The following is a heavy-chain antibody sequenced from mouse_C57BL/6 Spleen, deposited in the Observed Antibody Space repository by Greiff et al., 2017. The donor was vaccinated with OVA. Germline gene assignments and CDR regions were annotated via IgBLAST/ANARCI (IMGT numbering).Heavy chain of an antibody. Sequence: VQLKESGPELVKPGASVRMSCKASGYTFTDYNMHWVKQSHGKSLEWIGYINPNNGGTSYNQKFKGKATLTVNKSSSTAYMELRSLTSEDSAVYYCAREGTFAYWGQGTLVTVSA. CDR2: INPNNGGT. V-gene: IGHV1-22*01. CDR3: AREGTFAY. CDR1: GYTFTDYN. D-gene: IGHD3-3*01. J-gene: IGHJ3*01.